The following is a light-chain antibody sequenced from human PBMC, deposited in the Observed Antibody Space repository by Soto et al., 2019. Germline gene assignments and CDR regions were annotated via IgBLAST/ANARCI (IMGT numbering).Light chain of an antibody. V-gene: IGKV1-5*03. J-gene: IGKJ1*01. CDR3: QQSYSRPWT. Sequence: DIQMTQSPSTLSGSVGDRVTITCRASQTISSWLAWYQQKPGKAPKLLIYKASTLKSGAPSRFSGSGSGTDFTLTISSLQPEDFATYYCQQSYSRPWTFGQGTKVDIK. CDR2: KAS. CDR1: QTISSW.